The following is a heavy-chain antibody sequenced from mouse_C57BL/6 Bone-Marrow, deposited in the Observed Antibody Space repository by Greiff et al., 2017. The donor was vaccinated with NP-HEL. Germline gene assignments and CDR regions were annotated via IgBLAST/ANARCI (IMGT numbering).Heavy chain of an antibody. CDR3: ARGEKYWVLRRLDY. Sequence: QVQLQQSGAELVRPGTSVKVSCKASGYAFTNYLIEWVKQRPGQGLEWIGVINPGSGGTNYNEKFKGKATLTADKSSSTAYMQLSSLTSEDSAVYFCARGEKYWVLRRLDYWGQGTTLTVSS. V-gene: IGHV1-54*01. J-gene: IGHJ2*01. D-gene: IGHD2-4*01. CDR1: GYAFTNYL. CDR2: INPGSGGT.